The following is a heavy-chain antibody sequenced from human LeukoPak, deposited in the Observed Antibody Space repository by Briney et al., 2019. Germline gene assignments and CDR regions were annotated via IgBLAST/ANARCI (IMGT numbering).Heavy chain of an antibody. Sequence: SSETLSLTCTVSGASVSSSNYYWGWIRQPPGKGLEWIGEINHSGSTNYNPSLKSRVTISVDTSKNQFSLKLSSVTAADTAVYYCARHVLLWFGELSVTGFDPWGQGTLVTVSS. V-gene: IGHV4-39*01. D-gene: IGHD3-10*01. CDR2: INHSGST. CDR1: GASVSSSNYY. J-gene: IGHJ5*02. CDR3: ARHVLLWFGELSVTGFDP.